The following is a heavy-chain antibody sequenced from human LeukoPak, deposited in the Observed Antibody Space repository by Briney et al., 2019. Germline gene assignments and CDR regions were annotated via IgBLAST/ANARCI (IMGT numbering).Heavy chain of an antibody. Sequence: GGSLRLSCAASGFTFSSYAMSWVRQAPGKGLEGVSTISGSAGRTSYADSVKGRFTISRDSSKNRLYLQMHSLRAEDTAIYYCAQDYTGDPPYFHYWGQGTLVTVSS. D-gene: IGHD2-8*02. CDR1: GFTFSSYA. CDR3: AQDYTGDPPYFHY. CDR2: ISGSAGRT. J-gene: IGHJ4*02. V-gene: IGHV3-23*01.